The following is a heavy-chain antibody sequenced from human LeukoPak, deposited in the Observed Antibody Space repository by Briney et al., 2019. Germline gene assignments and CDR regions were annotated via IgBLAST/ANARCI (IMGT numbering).Heavy chain of an antibody. J-gene: IGHJ4*02. V-gene: IGHV3-7*03. CDR1: GFTFSNLW. CDR3: ATSTAAAGTD. CDR2: IKQDGSEK. Sequence: GGSLRLSCAASGFTFSNLWMSWVRQAPGKGLKWVANIKQDGSEKYYVDSVKGRFTISRDNAQDSLYLQMNSLRAEDTAIYYCATSTAAAGTDWGQGTLVTVSS. D-gene: IGHD6-13*01.